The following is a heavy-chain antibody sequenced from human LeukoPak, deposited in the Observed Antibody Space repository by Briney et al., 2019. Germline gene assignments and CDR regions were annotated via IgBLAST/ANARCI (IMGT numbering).Heavy chain of an antibody. CDR3: AKAGSGSGSYAFDI. V-gene: IGHV3-23*01. CDR2: ISGSGGST. D-gene: IGHD3-10*01. CDR1: GFTFSSYA. Sequence: GASLRLSCAASGFTFSSYAMSWVRQPPGKGLEWVLVISGSGGSTYYADSVKGRFTISRDNSKNTLYLQMNSLRAEDTAVYFCAKAGSGSGSYAFDIWGQETMVSVSS. J-gene: IGHJ3*02.